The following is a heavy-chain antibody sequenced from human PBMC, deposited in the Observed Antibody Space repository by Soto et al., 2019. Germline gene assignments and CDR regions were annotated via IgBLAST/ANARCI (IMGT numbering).Heavy chain of an antibody. J-gene: IGHJ4*02. V-gene: IGHV3-33*06. CDR2: IRCDGTST. CDR3: AKDRKSGSGWYWDY. D-gene: IGHD6-19*01. Sequence: GGSLRLSCAASGFTFSSYGRHWVRQAPGKGLEWVSAIRCDGTSTYDADSVKGRFSISRDNSKNTLYLQMNSLRAEDTVVYYCAKDRKSGSGWYWDYWGQGTLVTVSS. CDR1: GFTFSSYG.